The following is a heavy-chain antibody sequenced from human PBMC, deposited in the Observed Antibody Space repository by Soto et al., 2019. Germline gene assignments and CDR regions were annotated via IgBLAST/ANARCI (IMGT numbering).Heavy chain of an antibody. Sequence: QEQLVESGGGVVQPGRSLRLSCAASGFTFSSYAMHWVRQAPGKGLEWVAVITYDGSEKDYADSVKGRFTISRDNSKNTVYLQMNRLSADATAVYYCAKALGELSPESYDYWAQGTQITFSS. CDR3: AKALGELSPESYDY. V-gene: IGHV3-30*18. CDR2: ITYDGSEK. CDR1: GFTFSSYA. D-gene: IGHD3-16*02. J-gene: IGHJ4*02.